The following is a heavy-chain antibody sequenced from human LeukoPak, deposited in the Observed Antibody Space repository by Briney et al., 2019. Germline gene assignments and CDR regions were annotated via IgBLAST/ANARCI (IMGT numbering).Heavy chain of an antibody. D-gene: IGHD3-10*01. J-gene: IGHJ4*02. CDR2: ISSSSSYI. CDR1: GFTFSSYS. V-gene: IGHV3-21*01. CDR3: ARDSRRGFRTDY. Sequence: GGALRLSCAASGFTFSSYSMNGVGQARGKGLEGVSSISSSSSYIYYADSVKGRFTISRDNAKNSLYLQMNSLGAEDTAVYYCARDSRRGFRTDYWGQGTLVTVSS.